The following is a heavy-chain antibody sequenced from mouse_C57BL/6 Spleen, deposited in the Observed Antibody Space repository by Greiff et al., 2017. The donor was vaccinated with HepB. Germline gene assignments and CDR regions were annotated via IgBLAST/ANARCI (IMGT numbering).Heavy chain of an antibody. J-gene: IGHJ2*01. CDR3: ARALYGSSYLDY. CDR1: GFTFSDYG. D-gene: IGHD1-1*01. CDR2: ISSGSSTI. Sequence: EVNLVESGGGLVKPGGSLKLSCAASGFTFSDYGMHWVRQAPEKGLEWVAYISSGSSTIYYADTVKGRFTISRDNAKNTLFLQMTRLRSEDTAMYYCARALYGSSYLDYWGQGTTLTVSS. V-gene: IGHV5-17*01.